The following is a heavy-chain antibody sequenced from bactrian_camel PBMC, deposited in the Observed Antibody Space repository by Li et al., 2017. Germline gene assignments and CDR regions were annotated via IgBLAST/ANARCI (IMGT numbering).Heavy chain of an antibody. CDR3: ATLTSVLAGLY. V-gene: IGHV3S55*01. J-gene: IGHJ4*01. D-gene: IGHD6*01. CDR1: GRNYVKWC. Sequence: HVQLVESGGDSVQAGGSLRLSCAASGRNYVKWCMGWFRQVPGKEREGLATLDWRGITAYADSVKGRFTISRDNAKNTLYLQLNSLKTEDTAMYYCATLTSVLAGLYWGQGTQVTVS. CDR2: LDWRGIT.